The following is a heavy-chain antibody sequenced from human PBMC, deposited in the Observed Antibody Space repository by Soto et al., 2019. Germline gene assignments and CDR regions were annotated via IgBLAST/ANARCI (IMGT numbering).Heavy chain of an antibody. CDR1: GFTFSSYA. Sequence: PGGSLRLSCAASGFTFSSYAMHWVRHAPGKGLEWVAVISYDGSNKYYADSVKGRFTISRDNSKNTLYLQMNSLRAESTALYYFERAGRYSRSFYYCSGRDGWGQGTTGTVS. D-gene: IGHD1-26*01. CDR2: ISYDGSNK. V-gene: IGHV3-30-3*01. CDR3: ERAGRYSRSFYYCSGRDG. J-gene: IGHJ6*01.